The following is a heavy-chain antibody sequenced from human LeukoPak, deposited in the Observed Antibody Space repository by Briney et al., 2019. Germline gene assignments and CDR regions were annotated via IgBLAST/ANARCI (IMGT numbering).Heavy chain of an antibody. CDR3: ARELDYYDSSGYYQSPGIDY. V-gene: IGHV1-46*01. D-gene: IGHD3-22*01. CDR2: INPSDGTT. CDR1: GYTFTGYY. J-gene: IGHJ4*02. Sequence: ASVKVSCKASGYTFTGYYMHWVRQAPGQGLEWMGIINPSDGTTTYAQKFQDRVTITRDMSTNTVDMELSSLRSDDTAVYYCARELDYYDSSGYYQSPGIDYWGQGTLVTVSS.